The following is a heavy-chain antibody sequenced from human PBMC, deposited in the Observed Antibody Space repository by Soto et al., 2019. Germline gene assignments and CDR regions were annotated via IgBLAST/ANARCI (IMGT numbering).Heavy chain of an antibody. V-gene: IGHV1-46*03. CDR2: INPSGGSP. D-gene: IGHD3-10*01. CDR3: ARDRGGYYYGMDV. CDR1: GYTFTSYY. J-gene: IGHJ6*02. Sequence: QVQLVQSGAEVKKPGASVKVSCKASGYTFTSYYMHWVRQAPGQGLEWMGIINPSGGSPSYAQKFQVRVTMSRDTSTSTVDMELSSVRSEDTAVYYCARDRGGYYYGMDVWGQGTTVTVSS.